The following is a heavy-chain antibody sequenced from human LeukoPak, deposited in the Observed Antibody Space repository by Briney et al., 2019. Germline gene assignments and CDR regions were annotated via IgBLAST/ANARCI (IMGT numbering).Heavy chain of an antibody. J-gene: IGHJ2*01. V-gene: IGHV4-4*07. CDR1: VGSISSYY. CDR2: TYTSGST. CDR3: ARGQYHLLYWYFDL. Sequence: SETLSLTCTVSVGSISSYYGSWIRRPPGRGREGFGRTYTSGSTNYKPSLNSRVTMSEDTSNIQFSLKLSSVTAADTAVYYCARGQYHLLYWYFDLWGRGTLVTVSS. D-gene: IGHD2-2*01.